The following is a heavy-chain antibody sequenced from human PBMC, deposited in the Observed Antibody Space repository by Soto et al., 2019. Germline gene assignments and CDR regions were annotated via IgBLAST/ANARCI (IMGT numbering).Heavy chain of an antibody. J-gene: IGHJ6*02. CDR2: IYWDDDR. CDR3: IQSRCGGDCLQSYASYYYYGMDV. D-gene: IGHD2-21*02. Sequence: SGPTLVNPTQTLTLTCTFSGFSLSTSGVGVGWIRQPPGKALEWLALIYWDDDRRYSPSLRSRLTITKDTSKNQVVLTMTNMDPVDTATYYCIQSRCGGDCLQSYASYYYYGMDVWGQGTTVTVSS. V-gene: IGHV2-5*02. CDR1: GFSLSTSGVG.